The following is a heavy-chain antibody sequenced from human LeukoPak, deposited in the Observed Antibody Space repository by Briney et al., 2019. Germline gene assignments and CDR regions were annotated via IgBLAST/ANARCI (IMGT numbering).Heavy chain of an antibody. Sequence: GGSLRLSCVGSGFTFRSHAMSWVRQAPEKGLEFVSGIYENGGTTYYADSVKGRFSISRDNSKNTLYLQMDSLRGEDTAVYYCARDFRIGYSAHFDYWGQGALVTVSS. CDR3: ARDFRIGYSAHFDY. J-gene: IGHJ4*02. CDR2: IYENGGTT. CDR1: GFTFRSHA. V-gene: IGHV3-23*01. D-gene: IGHD2-21*01.